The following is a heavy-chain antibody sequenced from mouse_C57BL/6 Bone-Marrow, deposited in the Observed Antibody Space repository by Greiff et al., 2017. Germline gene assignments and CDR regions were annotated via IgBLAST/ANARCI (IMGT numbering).Heavy chain of an antibody. Sequence: QVQLQQPGAELVRPGTSVKLSCKASGYTFTSYWMHWVKQRPGQGLEWIGVIDPSDSYTNYNQKFTGKATLTVDTSSSTAYMQLSSLTSEDSAVYYCARGGIITPWFAYWGQGTLVTVSA. J-gene: IGHJ3*01. CDR2: IDPSDSYT. V-gene: IGHV1-59*01. CDR1: GYTFTSYW. D-gene: IGHD1-1*01. CDR3: ARGGIITPWFAY.